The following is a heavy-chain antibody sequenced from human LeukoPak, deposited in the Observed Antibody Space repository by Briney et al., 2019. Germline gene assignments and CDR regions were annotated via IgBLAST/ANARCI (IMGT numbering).Heavy chain of an antibody. V-gene: IGHV3-30*18. CDR2: ISYDGSNK. J-gene: IGHJ6*02. Sequence: GGSLGLSCAASGFTFSSYGMHWVRQAPGKGLEWVAVISYDGSNKYYADSVKGRFTISRDNSKNTLYLQMNSLRAEDTAVYYCAKEDVVRGVISMDVWGQGTTVTVSS. CDR3: AKEDVVRGVISMDV. CDR1: GFTFSSYG. D-gene: IGHD3-10*01.